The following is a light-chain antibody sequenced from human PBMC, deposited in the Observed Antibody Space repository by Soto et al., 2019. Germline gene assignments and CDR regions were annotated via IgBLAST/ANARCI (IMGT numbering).Light chain of an antibody. CDR1: QSVSSN. J-gene: IGKJ1*01. V-gene: IGKV3-20*01. Sequence: EILMTQSPATLSVYPGERATLSCRASQSVSSNLAWYQQKPGQAPRLLIYGASNRATGIPDRFSGSGSGTDFTLTISRLEPEDFAVYYCQQYGSSGTFGQGTKVDIK. CDR3: QQYGSSGT. CDR2: GAS.